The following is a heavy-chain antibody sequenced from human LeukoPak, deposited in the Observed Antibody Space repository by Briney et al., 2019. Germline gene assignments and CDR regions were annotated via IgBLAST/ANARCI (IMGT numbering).Heavy chain of an antibody. CDR3: AKGRWGLTINNFDL. J-gene: IGHJ3*01. CDR2: ISDRGDST. D-gene: IGHD3/OR15-3a*01. V-gene: IGHV3-23*01. CDR1: GFTFSSYA. Sequence: GGSLRLSCAASGFTFSSYAMGWVRQAPGKGLEWVSVISDRGDSTYYGDSVKGRFTISRDSSKNTLYLQMNSLGGEDTALYYCAKGRWGLTINNFDLWGQGTMVTVSS.